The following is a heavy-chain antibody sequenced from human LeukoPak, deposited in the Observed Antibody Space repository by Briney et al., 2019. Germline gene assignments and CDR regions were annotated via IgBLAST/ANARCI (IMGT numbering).Heavy chain of an antibody. J-gene: IGHJ6*02. CDR1: GFTFSSYG. CDR3: ARDKTGVNYYYGMDV. D-gene: IGHD2-8*02. CDR2: IWYDGSNK. Sequence: SLRLSCAASGFTFSSYGMHWVRQAPGKGLEWVAVIWYDGSNKYYADSVKGRFTISRDNSKNTLYPQMNSLRAEDTAVYYCARDKTGVNYYYGMDVWGQGTTVTVSS. V-gene: IGHV3-33*01.